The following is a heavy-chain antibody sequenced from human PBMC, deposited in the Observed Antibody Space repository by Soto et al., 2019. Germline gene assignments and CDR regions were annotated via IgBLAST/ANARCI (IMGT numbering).Heavy chain of an antibody. V-gene: IGHV4-4*02. Sequence: LQESGPGLVKPSGTLSLTCAVSGGSISSSNWWSWVRQPPGKGLEWIGAIYHSGSTTYNPSLKSRVTTSVDKAKNQFSLKLSSVTAADTAVYYCASVRGGYYYAMDVWGQGTTVTVSS. CDR2: IYHSGST. CDR3: ASVRGGYYYAMDV. CDR1: GGSISSSNW. J-gene: IGHJ6*02. D-gene: IGHD3-10*02.